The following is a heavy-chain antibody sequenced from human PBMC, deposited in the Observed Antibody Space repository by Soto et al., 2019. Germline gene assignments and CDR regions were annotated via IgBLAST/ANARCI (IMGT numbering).Heavy chain of an antibody. CDR1: CGPISSYY. J-gene: IGHJ4*02. Sequence: SETLSLTCTVSCGPISSYYWSWIRQPAGKGLEWIGRIYTSGSTNYNPSLKSRVTMSVDTSKNQFSLKLSSVTAADTAVYYCARDSAAADYFDYWGQGTLVTVSS. CDR2: IYTSGST. CDR3: ARDSAAADYFDY. D-gene: IGHD6-13*01. V-gene: IGHV4-4*07.